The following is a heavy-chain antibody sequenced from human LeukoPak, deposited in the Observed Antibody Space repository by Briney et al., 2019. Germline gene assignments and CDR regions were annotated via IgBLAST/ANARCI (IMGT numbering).Heavy chain of an antibody. Sequence: ASVKVSCKASGYTFTSYGISWVRQAPGQGLEWMGRIIPILGIANYAQKFQGRVTITADKSTSTAYMELSSLRSEDTAVYYCAREMMTTVTTSYYGMDVWGQGTTVTVSS. CDR3: AREMMTTVTTSYYGMDV. CDR1: GYTFTSYG. J-gene: IGHJ6*02. D-gene: IGHD4-17*01. CDR2: IIPILGIA. V-gene: IGHV1-69*04.